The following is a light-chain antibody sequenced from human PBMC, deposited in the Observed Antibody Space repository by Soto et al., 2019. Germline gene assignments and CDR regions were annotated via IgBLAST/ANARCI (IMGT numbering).Light chain of an antibody. Sequence: QSVLTQPPSVSGAPGQRVTISCTGSSSNIGAPYDVHWYQQLPGTAPKLLIYANTNRPSGVPGRFSGSKSGTSASLAITGLQAEDEADYYCQSYDSSLSGYVFGAGTSVTVL. V-gene: IGLV1-40*01. J-gene: IGLJ1*01. CDR1: SSNIGAPYD. CDR3: QSYDSSLSGYV. CDR2: ANT.